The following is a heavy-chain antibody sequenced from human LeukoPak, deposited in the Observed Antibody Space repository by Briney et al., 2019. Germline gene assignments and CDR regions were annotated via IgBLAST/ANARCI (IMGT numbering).Heavy chain of an antibody. V-gene: IGHV1-69*10. D-gene: IGHD3-9*01. CDR2: IIPLLGTT. J-gene: IGHJ4*02. CDR1: GGTFSTSA. CDR3: ATAGDHNTGYYNQFEY. Sequence: ASVKVSCKASGGTFSTSAISWVRQAPGQGLEWMGGIIPLLGTTNFAQKFQGRVTITADKSTNTTCMEVSSLRSEDTAVYYCATAGDHNTGYYNQFEYWGQGTLVTVSS.